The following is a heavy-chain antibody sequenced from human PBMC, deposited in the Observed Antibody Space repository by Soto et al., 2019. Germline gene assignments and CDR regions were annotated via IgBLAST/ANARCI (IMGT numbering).Heavy chain of an antibody. CDR3: ARDLPQMDV. CDR1: GFTFSDYG. CDR2: ISYDGSSK. V-gene: IGHV3-30-3*01. Sequence: QVQLVESGGGVVQPGRSLRLSCAASGFTFSDYGIHWVRQAPGKGLEWVAVISYDGSSKHYADSVKGRFSISRDNSKNTLYLQMNSLTAEDTAVYYCARDLPQMDVCGQGTTVTVSS. J-gene: IGHJ6*02.